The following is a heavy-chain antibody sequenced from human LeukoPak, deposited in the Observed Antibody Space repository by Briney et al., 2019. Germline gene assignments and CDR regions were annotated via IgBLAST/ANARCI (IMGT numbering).Heavy chain of an antibody. Sequence: GGSLRLSCAASGFTSSDYYMSWIRQAPGKGLEWVSYISSSGSTIYYADSVKGRFTISRDNAKNSLYLQMNSLRAEDTAVYYCARDSSGSYPRSGFFDYWGQGTLVTVSS. CDR2: ISSSGSTI. J-gene: IGHJ4*02. V-gene: IGHV3-11*04. CDR1: GFTSSDYY. CDR3: ARDSSGSYPRSGFFDY. D-gene: IGHD1-26*01.